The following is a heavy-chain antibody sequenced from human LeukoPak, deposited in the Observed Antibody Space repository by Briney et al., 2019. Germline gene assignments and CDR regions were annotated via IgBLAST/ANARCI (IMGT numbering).Heavy chain of an antibody. CDR2: INPNSGGT. V-gene: IGHV1-2*04. D-gene: IGHD2-21*02. CDR1: GYTFTGYY. CDR3: ATLSSCGGDCRRRRDYYYYGIDV. Sequence: GASVKVSCKASGYTFTGYYMHWVRQAPGQGLEWMGWINPNSGGTNYAQKFQGWVTMTRDTSISTAYMELSRLRSDDTAVYYCATLSSCGGDCRRRRDYYYYGIDVWGQGTTVTVSS. J-gene: IGHJ6*02.